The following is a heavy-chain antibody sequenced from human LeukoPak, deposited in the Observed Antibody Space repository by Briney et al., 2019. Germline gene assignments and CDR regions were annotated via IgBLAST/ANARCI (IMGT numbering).Heavy chain of an antibody. Sequence: GGSLRLSCAASGFTFSSFGMYWVRQAPGKGLEWVSYISSSGSTIYYADSVKGRFTISRDNAKNSLYLQMNSLRAEDTAVYYCVELGITMIGGVWGKGTTVTISS. CDR2: ISSSGSTI. CDR3: VELGITMIGGV. D-gene: IGHD3-10*02. CDR1: GFTFSSFG. J-gene: IGHJ6*04. V-gene: IGHV3-48*04.